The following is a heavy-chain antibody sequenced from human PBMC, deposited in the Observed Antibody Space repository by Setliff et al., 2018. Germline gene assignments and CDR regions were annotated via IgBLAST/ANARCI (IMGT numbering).Heavy chain of an antibody. V-gene: IGHV1-18*01. D-gene: IGHD2-21*02. J-gene: IGHJ4*02. Sequence: GASVKVSCKASGYTFISYGTSWVRQAPGQGLEWMGWISAYNGNTNYAQKLPGRVTMTTDTSTSTAYMELRSLRSDDTAVYYCARDFWAYCGGDCSVFDYWGQGALVTVSS. CDR1: GYTFISYG. CDR2: ISAYNGNT. CDR3: ARDFWAYCGGDCSVFDY.